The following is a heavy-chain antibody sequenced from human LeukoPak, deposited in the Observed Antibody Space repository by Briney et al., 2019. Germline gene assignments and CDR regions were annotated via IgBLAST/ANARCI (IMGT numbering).Heavy chain of an antibody. CDR3: AKAANYDILTGYYLDY. J-gene: IGHJ4*02. V-gene: IGHV3-23*01. D-gene: IGHD3-9*01. CDR1: GFTFSDYY. Sequence: GGSLRLSCAASGFTFSDYYMSWIRQAPGKRLEWVSAITGGGDTTYYADSVKGRFTISRDNSKNTLYLQMSNLRAEDTAIYYCAKAANYDILTGYYLDYWGQGALVTVSS. CDR2: ITGGGDTT.